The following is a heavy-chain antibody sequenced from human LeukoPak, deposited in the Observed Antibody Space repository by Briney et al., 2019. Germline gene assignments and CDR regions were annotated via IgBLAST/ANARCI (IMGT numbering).Heavy chain of an antibody. D-gene: IGHD4-17*01. CDR1: GFTFTDYA. CDR2: INTNGDRT. CDR3: ARVDYGDYQYFQH. Sequence: GGSLRLSCAASGFTFTDYAVTWVRQAPGKGLEWVSGINTNGDRTSYADSVKGRFTLSRDNSKNTLYLQMNSLRAEDTAVYYCARVDYGDYQYFQHWGQGTLVTVSS. V-gene: IGHV3-23*01. J-gene: IGHJ1*01.